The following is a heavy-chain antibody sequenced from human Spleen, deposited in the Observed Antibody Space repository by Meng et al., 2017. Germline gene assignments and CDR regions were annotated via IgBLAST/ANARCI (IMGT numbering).Heavy chain of an antibody. CDR3: ARDRGIGGASRRYYYGMDV. Sequence: SVKVSCKTSGYTFTDYYMHWVQQAPGQGLDWMVGIIPIFGTANYAQKFQGRVTITADESTSTAYMELSSLRSEDTAVYYCARDRGIGGASRRYYYGMDVWGQGTTVTVSS. V-gene: IGHV1-69*13. CDR2: IIPIFGTA. D-gene: IGHD1-26*01. J-gene: IGHJ6*02. CDR1: GYTFTDYY.